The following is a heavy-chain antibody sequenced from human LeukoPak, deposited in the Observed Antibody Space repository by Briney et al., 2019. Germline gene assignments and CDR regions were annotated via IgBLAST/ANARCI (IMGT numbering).Heavy chain of an antibody. CDR1: GFTFSSSTFGSYT. J-gene: IGHJ6*02. CDR2: ISTSSATV. V-gene: IGHV3-48*02. Sequence: PGGSLRLSCATSGFTFSSSTFGSYTMNWVRQAPGKGLEWVSYISTSSATVYYADSVRGRFTISRDNAKNALFLQMNSLRDEDTAVYYCANILPPRGPQKDYYYYYGVDVWGQGTTVTVSS. CDR3: ANILPPRGPQKDYYYYYGVDV. D-gene: IGHD3-9*01.